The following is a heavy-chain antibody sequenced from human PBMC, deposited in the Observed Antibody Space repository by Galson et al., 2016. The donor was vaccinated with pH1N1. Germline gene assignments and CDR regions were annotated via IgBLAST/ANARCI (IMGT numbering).Heavy chain of an antibody. V-gene: IGHV3-43*01. CDR1: GFNFDEFS. CDR2: INKRGDTM. D-gene: IGHD2-21*02. J-gene: IGHJ4*02. CDR3: LKERQGTRGVTFDY. Sequence: CAASGFNFDEFSMHWARQAPGQGLEWVSLINKRGDTMFYADSVRGRFTISRDDNRDSVYLEMNSLTAEDTAFYYCLKERQGTRGVTFDYWGRGTLVTVSS.